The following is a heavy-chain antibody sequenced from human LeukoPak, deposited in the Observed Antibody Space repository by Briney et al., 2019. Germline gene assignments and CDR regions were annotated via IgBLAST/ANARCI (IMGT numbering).Heavy chain of an antibody. V-gene: IGHV1-2*02. CDR2: INPNSGGT. D-gene: IGHD5-24*01. Sequence: ASVKVSCKASGYTFTGYYMHWVRQAPGQGLEWMGWINPNSGGTNCAQKFQGRVTMTRDTSISTAYMELSRLRSDDTAVYYCARDGIEMATITSSWFDPWGQGTLVTVSS. CDR1: GYTFTGYY. J-gene: IGHJ5*02. CDR3: ARDGIEMATITSSWFDP.